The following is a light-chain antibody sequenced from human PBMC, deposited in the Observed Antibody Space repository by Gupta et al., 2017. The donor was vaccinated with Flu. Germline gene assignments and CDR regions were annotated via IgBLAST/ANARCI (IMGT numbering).Light chain of an antibody. CDR3: QQYYSTSIT. CDR2: WAS. CDR1: QSVLYSSNNNNY. J-gene: IGKJ4*01. V-gene: IGKV4-1*01. Sequence: SLGERATINCKSSQSVLYSSNNNNYLAWYQQKPGQPPKLLIYWASTRESGVPDRFSGSGSGTDFTLTIGSLQAEDVAVYYCQQYYSTSITFGGGTKVEIK.